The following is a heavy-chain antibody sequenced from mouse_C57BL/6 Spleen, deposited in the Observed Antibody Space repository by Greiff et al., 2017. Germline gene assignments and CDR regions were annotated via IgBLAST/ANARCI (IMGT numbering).Heavy chain of an antibody. CDR1: GYTFTDYY. J-gene: IGHJ3*01. V-gene: IGHV1-26*01. D-gene: IGHD2-4*01. Sequence: EVQLQQSGPELVKPGASVKISCKASGYTFTDYYMNWVKQSHGKSLEWIRDINPNNGGTSYNQKFKGKATLTVDKSSSTAYMELRSLTSEDSAVYYCARPYDYDGAWFAYWGQGTLVTVSA. CDR2: INPNNGGT. CDR3: ARPYDYDGAWFAY.